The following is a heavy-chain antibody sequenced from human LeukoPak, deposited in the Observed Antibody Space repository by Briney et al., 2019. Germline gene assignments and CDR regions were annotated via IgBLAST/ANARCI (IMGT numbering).Heavy chain of an antibody. Sequence: AGGSLRPSCAASGFTFSSYDMSWVRQAPGKGLEWVSAISGSGGSTYYADSVKGRFTISRDNSKNTLYLQMNSLRAEDTAVYYCAKERGYYDSYFDYWGQGTLVTVSS. CDR3: AKERGYYDSYFDY. V-gene: IGHV3-23*01. D-gene: IGHD3-22*01. J-gene: IGHJ4*02. CDR1: GFTFSSYD. CDR2: ISGSGGST.